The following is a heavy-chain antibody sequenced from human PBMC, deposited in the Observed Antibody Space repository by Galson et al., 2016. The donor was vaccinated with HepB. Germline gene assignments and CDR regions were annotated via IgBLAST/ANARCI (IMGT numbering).Heavy chain of an antibody. CDR3: ARDSGGGAPAY. Sequence: SVKVSCKASGYTFTDYHMHWVRQAPGQGPEWMGWINPNNGATYYTQNFQGRVTMTRDTSISTAYMELSRLRSDDTAVYYCARDSGGGAPAYWGQGTLGTVSS. D-gene: IGHD4-23*01. V-gene: IGHV1-2*02. CDR2: INPNNGAT. J-gene: IGHJ4*02. CDR1: GYTFTDYH.